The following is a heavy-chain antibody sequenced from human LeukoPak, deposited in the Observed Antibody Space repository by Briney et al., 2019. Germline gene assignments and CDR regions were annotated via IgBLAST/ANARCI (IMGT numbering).Heavy chain of an antibody. CDR3: AREDYDILTGNWFDL. CDR2: INPSGGST. D-gene: IGHD3-9*01. CDR1: GYTFTSYY. V-gene: IGHV1-46*01. J-gene: IGHJ5*02. Sequence: ASVKVSCKASGYTFTSYYMHWVRQAPGQGLEWMGIINPSGGSTSYAQKFQGRVTMTRDTSTSTVYMELSSLRSEDTAVYYCAREDYDILTGNWFDLWGQGTLVTVSS.